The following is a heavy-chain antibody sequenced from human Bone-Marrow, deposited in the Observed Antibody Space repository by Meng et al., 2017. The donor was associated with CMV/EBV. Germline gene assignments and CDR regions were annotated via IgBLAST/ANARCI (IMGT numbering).Heavy chain of an antibody. CDR1: GFTFDTYG. Sequence: GEPLKISCAASGFTFDTYGMHWVRQAPGKGLEWVAFIRHDGSNKFYGDSMKGRFTISRDNSKNTLYLQMNSLRAEETAIYYCAKDQLLFGGPNAYFDDWGQGTLVTVSS. D-gene: IGHD3-16*01. CDR3: AKDQLLFGGPNAYFDD. CDR2: IRHDGSNK. V-gene: IGHV3-30*02. J-gene: IGHJ4*02.